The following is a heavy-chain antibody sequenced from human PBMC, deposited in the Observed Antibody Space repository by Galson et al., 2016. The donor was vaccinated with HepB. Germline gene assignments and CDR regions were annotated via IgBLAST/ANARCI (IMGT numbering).Heavy chain of an antibody. Sequence: SETLSLTCAVYGGSLSGDYWNWIRQPPGKGLEWIGEITHSGSTNYNPSLKSRVTISLDRSKNHFSLKMSSVTAADTAVYYCARRTWGSYRSRPGYNYYGLDVWGQGTTVTVSS. V-gene: IGHV4-34*01. CDR3: ARRTWGSYRSRPGYNYYGLDV. D-gene: IGHD3-16*02. CDR1: GGSLSGDY. CDR2: ITHSGST. J-gene: IGHJ6*02.